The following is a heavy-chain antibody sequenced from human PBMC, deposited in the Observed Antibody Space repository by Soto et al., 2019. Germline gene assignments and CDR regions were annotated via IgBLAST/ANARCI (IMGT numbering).Heavy chain of an antibody. V-gene: IGHV3-23*01. CDR3: AKYDGDYVPRNDY. CDR2: ISGSGGST. Sequence: EVQLLESGGGLVQPGGSLRLSCAASGFTFSSYAMRWVRQAPGKGLEWVSAISGSGGSTYYADSVKGRFTISRDNSKNTLDLQMNSLRAEDTAVYYCAKYDGDYVPRNDYWGQGTLVTVSS. D-gene: IGHD4-17*01. CDR1: GFTFSSYA. J-gene: IGHJ4*02.